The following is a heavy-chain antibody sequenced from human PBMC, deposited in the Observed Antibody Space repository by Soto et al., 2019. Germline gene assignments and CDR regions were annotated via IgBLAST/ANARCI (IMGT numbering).Heavy chain of an antibody. CDR2: INHSGST. CDR3: ARVAAYYDFWSGYYSANWFDP. V-gene: IGHV4-34*01. CDR1: GGSFSGYY. Sequence: PSETLSLTCAVYGGSFSGYYWSWIRQPPGKGLEWIGEINHSGSTNYNPSLKSRVTISVDTSKNQFSLKLSSVTAADTAVYYCARVAAYYDFWSGYYSANWFDPWGQGTLVTVSS. J-gene: IGHJ5*02. D-gene: IGHD3-3*01.